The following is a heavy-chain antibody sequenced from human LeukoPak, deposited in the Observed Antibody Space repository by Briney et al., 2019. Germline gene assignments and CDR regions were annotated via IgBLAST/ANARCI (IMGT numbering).Heavy chain of an antibody. CDR3: ARGSRPGGQRKKYHIDY. J-gene: IGHJ4*02. CDR2: IYHSGST. D-gene: IGHD1-1*01. V-gene: IGHV4-30-2*01. Sequence: PSQTLSLTCAVSGGSISSGGYSWSWIRQPPGKGLEWIGYIYHSGSTYYNPSLKSRVTISVDRSKNQFSLKLSSVTAADTAVYYCARGSRPGGQRKKYHIDYWGQGTLVTVSS. CDR1: GGSISSGGYS.